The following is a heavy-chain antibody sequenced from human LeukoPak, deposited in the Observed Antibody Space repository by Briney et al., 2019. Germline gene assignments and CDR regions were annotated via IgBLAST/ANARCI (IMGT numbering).Heavy chain of an antibody. CDR2: INHSGST. J-gene: IGHJ5*02. D-gene: IGHD6-19*01. V-gene: IGHV4-39*01. CDR3: ASSAVAGTGGWWFDP. CDR1: GDSISSGSYY. Sequence: SETLSLTCTVSGDSISSGSYYWGWIRQPPGKGLEWIGEINHSGSTYYNPSLKSRVTISVDTSKNQFSLKLSSVTAADTAVYYCASSAVAGTGGWWFDPWGQGTLVTVSS.